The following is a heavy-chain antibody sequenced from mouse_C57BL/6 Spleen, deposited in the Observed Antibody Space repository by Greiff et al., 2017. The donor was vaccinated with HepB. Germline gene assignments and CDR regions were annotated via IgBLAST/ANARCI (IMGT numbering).Heavy chain of an antibody. J-gene: IGHJ4*01. V-gene: IGHV5-4*03. CDR1: GFTFSSYA. D-gene: IGHD1-1*01. Sequence: EVKLMESGGGLVKPGGSLKLSCAASGFTFSSYAMSWVRQTPEKRLEWVATISDGGSYTYYPDNVKGRFTISRDNAKTNLYLHMSQLTSEDTAMYDYARCITTVVAPAMDYWGQGTSVTVSS. CDR2: ISDGGSYT. CDR3: ARCITTVVAPAMDY.